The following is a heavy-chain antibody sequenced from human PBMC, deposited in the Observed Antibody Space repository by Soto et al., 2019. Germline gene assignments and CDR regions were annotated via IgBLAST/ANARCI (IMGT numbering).Heavy chain of an antibody. CDR1: GGSFSGYY. J-gene: IGHJ1*01. D-gene: IGHD6-19*01. CDR3: ARGPGRAVAVQKYFQH. V-gene: IGHV4-34*01. Sequence: QVQLQQWGAGLLKPSETLSLTCAVYGGSFSGYYWSWMRQPPGKGMEWIGEINHSGSTNYNPSLKSRVTMAADTSRRQFSLKVTFVTAADTAGYYCARGPGRAVAVQKYFQHWGQGTLVTVSS. CDR2: INHSGST.